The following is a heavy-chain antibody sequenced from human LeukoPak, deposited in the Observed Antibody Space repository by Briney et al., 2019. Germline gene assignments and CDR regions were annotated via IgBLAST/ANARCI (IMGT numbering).Heavy chain of an antibody. V-gene: IGHV4-4*02. CDR3: ARSYFGSGTFNGFDY. D-gene: IGHD3-10*01. CDR2: IYHSGTT. J-gene: IGHJ4*02. Sequence: PSETLSLTCAVSGTSISLSNWWTWVRQPPGKGLEWIGEIYHSGTTNYNPSLKSRVTISLDKSRNQFSLNLNSVSAADTAVYYCARSYFGSGTFNGFDYWGQGTLATVSS. CDR1: GTSISLSNW.